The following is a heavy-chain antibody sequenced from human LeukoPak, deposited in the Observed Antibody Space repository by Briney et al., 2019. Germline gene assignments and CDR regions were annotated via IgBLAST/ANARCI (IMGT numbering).Heavy chain of an antibody. V-gene: IGHV3-23*01. CDR2: IGSGADL. CDR1: GFAFGVHA. Sequence: GSLRLSCVGSGFAFGVHAMSWVRQAPGKGPEWVATIGSGADLFYAESVKGRFTISRDDPRNTVWLQMNSLRAEDTALYYCAKDWTPHNRVYDCLDAWGQGTQVTVSS. D-gene: IGHD3-16*01. J-gene: IGHJ5*02. CDR3: AKDWTPHNRVYDCLDA.